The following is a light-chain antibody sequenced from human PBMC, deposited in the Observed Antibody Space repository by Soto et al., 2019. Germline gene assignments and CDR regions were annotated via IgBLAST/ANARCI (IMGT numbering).Light chain of an antibody. V-gene: IGKV3-15*01. CDR2: GAS. Sequence: ERVMTQSPATLSVSPGERATLSCRASQTVSSNLAWYQQKPGQAPRLLIHGASTRAAGIPARFSGSGSGTEFALTISSLQSEDFAVYFWQQYNDWPPFTVGPGTRVDIK. J-gene: IGKJ3*01. CDR3: QQYNDWPPFT. CDR1: QTVSSN.